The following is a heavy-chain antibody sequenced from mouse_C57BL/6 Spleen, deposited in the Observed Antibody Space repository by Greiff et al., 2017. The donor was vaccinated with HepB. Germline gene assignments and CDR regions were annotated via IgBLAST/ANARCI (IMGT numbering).Heavy chain of an antibody. CDR1: GYSFTGYY. CDR3: SKIVYVGYYRRYFDY. CDR2: INPSTGGT. V-gene: IGHV1-42*01. J-gene: IGHJ2*01. D-gene: IGHD2-3*01. Sequence: EVQLRQSGPELVKPGASVKISCKASGYSFTGYYMNWVKQSPEKSLEWIGEINPSTGGTTYNQKFKAKATLTVDKSSSTAYMQLKSLTSEDSAVYYCSKIVYVGYYRRYFDYWGQGTTLTVSS.